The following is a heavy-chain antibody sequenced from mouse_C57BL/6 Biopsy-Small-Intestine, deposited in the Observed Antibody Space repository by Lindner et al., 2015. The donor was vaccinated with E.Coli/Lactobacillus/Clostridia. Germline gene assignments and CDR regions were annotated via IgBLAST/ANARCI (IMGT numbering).Heavy chain of an antibody. CDR3: ARDYYDNDRGDY. CDR1: GYTFISYV. V-gene: IGHV1-14*01. J-gene: IGHJ2*01. Sequence: VQLQESGPELVKPGASVKMSCKASGYTFISYVMHWVKQKPGQGLEWIGYINPYNDGTKYNEKFKGKATLTSDKSSSTASMELSSLTSEDSAVYYCARDYYDNDRGDYWGQGTTLTVSS. CDR2: INPYNDGT. D-gene: IGHD2-4*01.